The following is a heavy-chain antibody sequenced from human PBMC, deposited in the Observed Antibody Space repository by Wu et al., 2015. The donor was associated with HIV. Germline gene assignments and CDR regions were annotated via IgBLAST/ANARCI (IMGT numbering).Heavy chain of an antibody. CDR3: ARDRGPTRGSFDY. CDR2: IIPVFGTA. D-gene: IGHD1-26*01. CDR1: GGTFSSYP. J-gene: IGHJ4*02. Sequence: QVQLVQSGAEVKKPGSSVKVSCKASGGTFSSYPISWVRQAPGQGLEWMGGIIPVFGTANYAQKFQGRVTIATDESTSTAYMELSSLRSEDTAVYYCARDRGPTRGSFDYVGPGNAWSPSPQ. V-gene: IGHV1-69*05.